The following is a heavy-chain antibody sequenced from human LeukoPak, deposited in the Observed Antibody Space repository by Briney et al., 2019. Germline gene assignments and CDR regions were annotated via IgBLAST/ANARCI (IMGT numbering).Heavy chain of an antibody. Sequence: SETLSLTCTVSGGSISSSSYYWGWIRQPPGKGLEWIGSIYYSGSTYHNPSLKSRVTISVDTSKNQFSLKLSSVTAADTAVYYCARRRWELLTEAFDIWGQGTMVTVSS. J-gene: IGHJ3*02. D-gene: IGHD1-26*01. CDR1: GGSISSSSYY. V-gene: IGHV4-39*01. CDR3: ARRRWELLTEAFDI. CDR2: IYYSGST.